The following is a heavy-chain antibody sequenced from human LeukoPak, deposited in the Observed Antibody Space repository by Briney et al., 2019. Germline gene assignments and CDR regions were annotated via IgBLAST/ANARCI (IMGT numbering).Heavy chain of an antibody. Sequence: GGSLRLSCAASGFTFSSYWMSWVRQAPGRGLEWVANIKQDGSEKYYVDSVKGRFTISRDNAKNSLYMQMNSLRAEDTAVYYCGRSAAAGFFDNWGQGTLVTVSS. CDR1: GFTFSSYW. CDR2: IKQDGSEK. V-gene: IGHV3-7*03. D-gene: IGHD6-13*01. CDR3: GRSAAAGFFDN. J-gene: IGHJ4*02.